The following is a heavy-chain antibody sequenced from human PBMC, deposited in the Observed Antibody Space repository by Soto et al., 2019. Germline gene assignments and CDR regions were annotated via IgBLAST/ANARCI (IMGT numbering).Heavy chain of an antibody. D-gene: IGHD1-26*01. CDR1: GSTFSSYA. Sequence: LRLSCAASGSTFSSYAMSWVRQAPGKGLEWVSAISGSGGSTYYADSVKGRFTISRDNSKNTLYLQMNSLRAEDTAVYYCAKGRVGSRGWFDPWGQGTLVTVSS. V-gene: IGHV3-23*01. J-gene: IGHJ5*02. CDR3: AKGRVGSRGWFDP. CDR2: ISGSGGST.